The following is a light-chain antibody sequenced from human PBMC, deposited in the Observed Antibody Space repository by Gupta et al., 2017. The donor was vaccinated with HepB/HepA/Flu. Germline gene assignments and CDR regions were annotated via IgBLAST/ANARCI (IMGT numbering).Light chain of an antibody. J-gene: IGKJ4*01. CDR1: QSVLHSSNNKNY. V-gene: IGKV4-1*01. CDR3: QQYYSNSPLT. CDR2: WAS. Sequence: DIVMTQPPDSLAVSLGERATINCKSSQSVLHSSNNKNYLAWYQQKLGQPPKLLIYWASTRESGVPDRFSGSGSGTDFTLTISSLQAEDVAVYYCQQYYSNSPLTFGGGTKVEIK.